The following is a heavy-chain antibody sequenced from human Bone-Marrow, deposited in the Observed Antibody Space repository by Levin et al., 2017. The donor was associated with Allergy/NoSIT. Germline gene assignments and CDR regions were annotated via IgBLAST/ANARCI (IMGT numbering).Heavy chain of an antibody. V-gene: IGHV3-9*01. D-gene: IGHD6-13*01. Sequence: GGSLRLSCAASGFTFDDYAMHWVRQAPGKGLEWVAGISWNGGSIDYGDSVKGRFTVSRDNAKNSLYLQMNRLRPEDTASYYCAKDGGSSWYPFGMDVWGQGTTVTVSS. J-gene: IGHJ6*02. CDR1: GFTFDDYA. CDR3: AKDGGSSWYPFGMDV. CDR2: ISWNGGSI.